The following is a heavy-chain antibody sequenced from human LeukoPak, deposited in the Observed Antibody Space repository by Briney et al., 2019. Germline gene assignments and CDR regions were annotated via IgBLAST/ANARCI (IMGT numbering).Heavy chain of an antibody. CDR2: ISAYNGNT. D-gene: IGHD4-17*01. J-gene: IGHJ1*01. CDR1: GYTFTSYG. V-gene: IGHV1-18*01. Sequence: ASVKVSFKASGYTFTSYGISWVRQAPGQGLEWMGWISAYNGNTNYAQKLQGRVTMTTDTSTSTAYMELRSLRSDDTAAYYCARGADYGDYSSPAEYFQHWGQGTLVTVSS. CDR3: ARGADYGDYSSPAEYFQH.